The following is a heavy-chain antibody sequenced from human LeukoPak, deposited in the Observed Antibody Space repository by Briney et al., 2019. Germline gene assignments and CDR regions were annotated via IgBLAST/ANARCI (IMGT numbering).Heavy chain of an antibody. J-gene: IGHJ4*02. CDR2: FASGHGET. D-gene: IGHD3-10*01. Sequence: ASVKVSCKVSGYTLRELSIHWVRQPPGKGLEWMGGFASGHGETFFAQKFQDRLTLTKDASTDTAYMELNGLRSEDSAVYYCATDIDYYGSGTYYKRGWGQGTLVTVSS. CDR1: GYTLRELS. V-gene: IGHV1-24*01. CDR3: ATDIDYYGSGTYYKRG.